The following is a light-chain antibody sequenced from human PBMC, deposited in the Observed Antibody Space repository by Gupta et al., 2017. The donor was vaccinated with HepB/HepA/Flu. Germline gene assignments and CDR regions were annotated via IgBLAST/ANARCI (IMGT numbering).Light chain of an antibody. J-gene: IGLJ1*01. Sequence: QSALTQPPSASGSPGQSVTISCTGTTSDIGTYHYVSWYQQHPGRAPKLIIYEVTKRPAGVPDRFSGSRSGNTASLTVSGRKEEDEADYYCGAYGGANNFVFGSGTTVAV. CDR3: GAYGGANNFV. CDR1: TSDIGTYHY. V-gene: IGLV2-8*01. CDR2: EVT.